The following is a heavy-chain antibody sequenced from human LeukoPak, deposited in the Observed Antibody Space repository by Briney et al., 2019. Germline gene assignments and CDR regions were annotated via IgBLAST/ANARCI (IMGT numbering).Heavy chain of an antibody. CDR2: IRQDSNEK. Sequence: GGSLRLSCATSGFTFSSLWMSWVRQAPGKGLEWVAYIRQDSNEKSYADSVKGRFTISRDNAKNSLYLEMTSLRVEDTAVYYCCGYYDSVNFPSWGQGTLVTVSS. D-gene: IGHD3-10*01. CDR1: GFTFSSLW. V-gene: IGHV3-7*01. CDR3: CGYYDSVNFPS. J-gene: IGHJ5*02.